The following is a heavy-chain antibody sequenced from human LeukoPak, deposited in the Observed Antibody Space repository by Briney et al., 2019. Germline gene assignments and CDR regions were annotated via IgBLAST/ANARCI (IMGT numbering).Heavy chain of an antibody. D-gene: IGHD1-26*01. CDR3: AKDSKAPSRRVGATKGPWYFDL. Sequence: PAGGSLRLSCAASGFTFSSYAMSWVRQAPGKGLEWVSAISGSGGSTYYADSVKGRFTISRDNSKNTLYLQMNSLRAEDTAVYYCAKDSKAPSRRVGATKGPWYFDLWGRGTLVTVSS. CDR1: GFTFSSYA. J-gene: IGHJ2*01. V-gene: IGHV3-23*01. CDR2: ISGSGGST.